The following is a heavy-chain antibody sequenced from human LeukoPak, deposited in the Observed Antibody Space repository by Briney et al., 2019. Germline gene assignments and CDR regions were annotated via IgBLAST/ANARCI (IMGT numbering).Heavy chain of an antibody. V-gene: IGHV3-15*01. D-gene: IGHD6-6*01. CDR2: IKSKTDGWTT. Sequence: GGSLRLSCATSGFTFSNAWMSWVRQAPGKGLKWVGRIKSKTDGWTTDYAAPVKGRFTISRDDSKNTLYLTMNSLKTEDTAVYYCTTGVLGLKQLVRPWGQGTLVTVSS. CDR1: GFTFSNAW. CDR3: TTGVLGLKQLVRP. J-gene: IGHJ5*02.